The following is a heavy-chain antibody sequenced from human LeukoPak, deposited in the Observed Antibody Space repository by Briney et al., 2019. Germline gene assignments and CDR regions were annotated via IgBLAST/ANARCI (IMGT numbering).Heavy chain of an antibody. V-gene: IGHV4-34*01. CDR3: ARRVPNGPGGSNWFDP. CDR2: INHSGST. J-gene: IGHJ5*02. CDR1: GGSFSGYY. D-gene: IGHD3-16*01. Sequence: SETLSLTCAVYGGSFSGYYWSWIRQPPGKGLEWIGEINHSGSTNYNPSLKSRVTISVDTTKNQFSLKLSSVTAADTAVYYCARRVPNGPGGSNWFDPWGQGTLVTVSS.